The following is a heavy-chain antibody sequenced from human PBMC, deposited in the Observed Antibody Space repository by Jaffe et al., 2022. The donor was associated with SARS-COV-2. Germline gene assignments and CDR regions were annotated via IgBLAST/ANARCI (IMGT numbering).Heavy chain of an antibody. CDR2: ISWNSGRI. V-gene: IGHV3-9*01. Sequence: EVQLVESGGGLVQPGRSLRLSCAASGFSFDDYAMHWVRQPVGKGLEWVSGISWNSGRIGYADSVKGRFTISRDNAKNSLYLQMNSLRGEDTALYYCARDGRFGPAAVDYWGQGTLVTVSS. J-gene: IGHJ4*02. D-gene: IGHD2-2*01. CDR3: ARDGRFGPAAVDY. CDR1: GFSFDDYA.